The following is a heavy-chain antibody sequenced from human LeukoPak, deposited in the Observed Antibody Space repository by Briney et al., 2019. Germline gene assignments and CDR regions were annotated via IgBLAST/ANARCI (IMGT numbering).Heavy chain of an antibody. CDR1: GGTFSSYA. V-gene: IGHV1-69*13. J-gene: IGHJ6*02. CDR3: ARSEYYYDSSGLQSYDYGMDV. Sequence: GASVKVSCKASGGTFSSYAISWVRQAPGQGLEWMGGIIPIFGTANYAQKFQGRVTITADESTSTAYMELSSLRSEDTAVYYCARSEYYYDSSGLQSYDYGMDVWGQGTTVTVSS. CDR2: IIPIFGTA. D-gene: IGHD3-22*01.